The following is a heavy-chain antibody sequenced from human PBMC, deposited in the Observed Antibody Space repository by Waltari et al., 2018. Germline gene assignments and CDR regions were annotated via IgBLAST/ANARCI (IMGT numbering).Heavy chain of an antibody. CDR2: IHGTGKT. J-gene: IGHJ4*02. D-gene: IGHD1-26*01. CDR3: ARDRGRGLYLAS. Sequence: QLQLQQSGPGPVKPSESLSPSGAVSGDSVRNNYWWSWVRQPPGKGLEWIGKIHGTGKTNYNPSLESRVTVSMDTSNNQFSLRVTSPTAADTAVYFCARDRGRGLYLASWGQGTLVTVS. CDR1: GDSVRNNYW. V-gene: IGHV4-4*02.